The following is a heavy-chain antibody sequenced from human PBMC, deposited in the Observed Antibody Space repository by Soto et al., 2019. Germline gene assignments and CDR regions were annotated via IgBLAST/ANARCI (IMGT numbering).Heavy chain of an antibody. D-gene: IGHD2-15*01. V-gene: IGHV3-30-3*01. Sequence: GGSLRLSCAASGFTFSSYAMHWVRQAPGKGLEWVAVISYDGSNKYYADSVKGRFTISRDNSKNTLYLQMNSLRAEDTAVYYCARPRVAAKDPHWFDPWGQGTLVTVSS. CDR2: ISYDGSNK. CDR1: GFTFSSYA. CDR3: ARPRVAAKDPHWFDP. J-gene: IGHJ5*02.